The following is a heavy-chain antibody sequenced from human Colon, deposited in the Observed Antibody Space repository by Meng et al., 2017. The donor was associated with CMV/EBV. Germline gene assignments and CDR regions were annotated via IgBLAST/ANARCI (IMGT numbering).Heavy chain of an antibody. D-gene: IGHD2-2*01. V-gene: IGHV4-34*01. CDR1: GGSFSGYY. J-gene: IGHJ4*02. Sequence: QVQLRQWGAGLLKPSETLSLTCAVYGGSFSGYYWSWIRQPPGKGLEWIGEINHSGSTNYNPSLKSRVTISVDTSKNQFSLKLSSVTAADTAVYFCARATKPNCWEVLEYWGQGTLVTVSS. CDR2: INHSGST. CDR3: ARATKPNCWEVLEY.